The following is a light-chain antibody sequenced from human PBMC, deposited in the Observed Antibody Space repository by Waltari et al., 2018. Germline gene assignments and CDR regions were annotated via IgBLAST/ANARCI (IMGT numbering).Light chain of an antibody. CDR2: GVS. CDR1: SSDIGAYNY. V-gene: IGLV2-14*03. J-gene: IGLJ3*02. Sequence: QSALTQPASVSASPGQSITISCTGTSSDIGAYNYVFWYQQHSGKAPKLIIFGVSDRPSGVSNRFSASKSSNTASLTISGLQAEDEADYYCASFTNTNTWVFGGGTKVTVL. CDR3: ASFTNTNTWV.